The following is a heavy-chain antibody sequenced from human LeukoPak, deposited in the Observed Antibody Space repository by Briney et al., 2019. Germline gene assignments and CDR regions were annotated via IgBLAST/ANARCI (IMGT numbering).Heavy chain of an antibody. CDR3: AREQDYFDY. CDR1: GDRVSSNSAA. V-gene: IGHV6-1*01. J-gene: IGHJ4*02. CDR2: TYYRSEWYS. Sequence: SQTLSLPCDISGDRVSSNSAAWNWIRQSPSRGLEWLGRTYYRSEWYSDYAVSVKGRIIINADTSKNQFSLQLKSVTPEDTAVYYCAREQDYFDYWGQGTLVTVSS.